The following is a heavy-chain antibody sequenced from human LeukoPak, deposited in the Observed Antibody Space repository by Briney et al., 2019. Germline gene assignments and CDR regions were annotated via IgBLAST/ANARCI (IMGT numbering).Heavy chain of an antibody. V-gene: IGHV4-34*01. J-gene: IGHJ4*02. CDR1: GGSFSGYY. CDR3: ARHPQGYLNLFDY. CDR2: INHSGST. D-gene: IGHD5-18*01. Sequence: SETLSLTCAVYGGSFSGYYWSWIRQPPGKGLEWIGEINHSGSTNYNPSLKSRVTISVDASKNQFSLKLSSVTAADTAVYYCARHPQGYLNLFDYWGQGTLVTVSS.